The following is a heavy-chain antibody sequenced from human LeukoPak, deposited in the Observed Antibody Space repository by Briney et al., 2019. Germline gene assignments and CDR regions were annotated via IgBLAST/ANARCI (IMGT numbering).Heavy chain of an antibody. Sequence: SETLSLTCTVSGGSINSDCWSWVRQPPGKGLEWIGYIYYSGSSTNYNPSLKSRVVISVDRSKNQFSLKLSSVTAADTAVYYCARQGHKLTLVDYYGMDVWGQGTTVTVSS. CDR3: ARQGHKLTLVDYYGMDV. J-gene: IGHJ6*02. CDR1: GGSINSDC. V-gene: IGHV4-59*08. CDR2: IYYSGSST. D-gene: IGHD1-26*01.